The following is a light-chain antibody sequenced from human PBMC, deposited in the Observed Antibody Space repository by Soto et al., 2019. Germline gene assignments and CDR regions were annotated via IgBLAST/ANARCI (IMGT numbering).Light chain of an antibody. J-gene: IGKJ1*01. Sequence: EIVLTQSPGTLSLSPGERATLSCRASQSVSNNYLAWYQQKPGQAPRLLIYGASNRATGIPDRFNASGSGTDFTLTISKLEPEDFAVYYCQQYGTSPTFGQGTKVDIK. CDR2: GAS. CDR3: QQYGTSPT. V-gene: IGKV3-20*01. CDR1: QSVSNNY.